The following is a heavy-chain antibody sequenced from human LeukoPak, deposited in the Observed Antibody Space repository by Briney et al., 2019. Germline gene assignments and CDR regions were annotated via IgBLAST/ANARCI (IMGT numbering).Heavy chain of an antibody. Sequence: GESLKISCKGSGYSFTSYWISWVRQMPGKGLEWMGRIDPSDSYTNYSPSFQGQVTISADKSISIAYLQWTSLKASDTAMYYCARFLFNYDAFDIWGQGTMVTVSS. J-gene: IGHJ3*02. CDR2: IDPSDSYT. D-gene: IGHD2-21*01. CDR3: ARFLFNYDAFDI. V-gene: IGHV5-10-1*04. CDR1: GYSFTSYW.